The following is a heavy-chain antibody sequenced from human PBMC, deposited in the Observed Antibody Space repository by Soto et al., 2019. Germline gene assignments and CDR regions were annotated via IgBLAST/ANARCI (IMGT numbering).Heavy chain of an antibody. CDR1: GFTFSSYA. D-gene: IGHD5-18*01. CDR2: ISYDGSNK. V-gene: IGHV3-30-3*01. Sequence: QVQLVESGGGVVQPGRSPRLSCAASGFTFSSYAMHWVRQAPGKGLEWVAVISYDGSNKYYADSVKGRFTISRDNSMNTLYLQMNSLRAEDTAVYYCARDPLWGTAMVLWYFDLWGRGTLVTVSS. CDR3: ARDPLWGTAMVLWYFDL. J-gene: IGHJ2*01.